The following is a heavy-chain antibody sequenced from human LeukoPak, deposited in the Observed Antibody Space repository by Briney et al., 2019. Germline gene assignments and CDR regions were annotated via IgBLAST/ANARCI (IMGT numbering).Heavy chain of an antibody. CDR2: IYYSGST. V-gene: IGHV4-59*12. CDR3: ARGTYSFDY. CDR1: GGSISSYY. J-gene: IGHJ4*02. Sequence: SETLSLTCTVSGGSISSYYWSWIRQPPGKGLEWIGYIYYSGSTDYNPSLKSRVTISVDTSKNQFSLKLSSMTAADTAVYYCARGTYSFDYWGQGTLVTVSS.